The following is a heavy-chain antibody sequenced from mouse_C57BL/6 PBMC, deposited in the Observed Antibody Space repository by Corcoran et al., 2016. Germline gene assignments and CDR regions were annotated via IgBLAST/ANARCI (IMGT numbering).Heavy chain of an antibody. J-gene: IGHJ3*01. CDR1: GYSITSGSY. CDR3: ARDNSSGYPAWFAY. D-gene: IGHD3-2*02. V-gene: IGHV3-6*01. Sequence: DVQLQESGPGLVTPSQSLYLSCSVTGYSITSGSYWNWIRQFPGNKLEWMGYISYDGSNNYNPSLKNRISITRDTSKNQFFLKLNSVTTEDTATYYCARDNSSGYPAWFAYWGQGTLVTVSA. CDR2: ISYDGSN.